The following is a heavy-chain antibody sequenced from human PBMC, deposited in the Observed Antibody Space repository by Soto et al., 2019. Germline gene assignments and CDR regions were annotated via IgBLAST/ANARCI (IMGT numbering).Heavy chain of an antibody. CDR2: IYYSGST. CDR3: ARVNRFDP. Sequence: SETLSLTCTVSNGSLSSNYWSWIRQSPGKGLEWIGNIYYSGSTNYNPSLKSRVTMSVDTSKNQFTLKLSSVTAADTGVYFCARVNRFDPWGQGTLVTVSS. V-gene: IGHV4-59*01. CDR1: NGSLSSNY. J-gene: IGHJ5*02.